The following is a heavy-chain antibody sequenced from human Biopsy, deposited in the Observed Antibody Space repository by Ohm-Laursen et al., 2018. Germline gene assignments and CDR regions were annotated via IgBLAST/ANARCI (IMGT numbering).Heavy chain of an antibody. Sequence: GTLSLTCIVSGDSINSSYWSWIRQAPGKGLEWIGFISNSGNTNYNPSLKSRVTISADTSKNQFSLKLGSVTVADTAVFYCARRGSGGRSFDYWGQGSLVTVSS. CDR3: ARRGSGGRSFDY. J-gene: IGHJ4*02. CDR1: GDSINSSY. CDR2: ISNSGNT. V-gene: IGHV4-59*08. D-gene: IGHD2-15*01.